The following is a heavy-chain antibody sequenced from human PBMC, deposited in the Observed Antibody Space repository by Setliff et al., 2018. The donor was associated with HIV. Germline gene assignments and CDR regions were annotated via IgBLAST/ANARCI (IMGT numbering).Heavy chain of an antibody. J-gene: IGHJ6*03. CDR2: IYDSGST. CDR3: ARGIYYYYYYMDV. Sequence: SETLSLTCTVSGGSISSHYWGWIRQPPGKGLEWIGYIYDSGSTNYNPSLKSRVTVSLDTSKNQFPLKLRSVTAADTAVYYCARGIYYYYYYMDVWGKGTTVTVSS. CDR1: GGSISSHY. V-gene: IGHV4-59*11.